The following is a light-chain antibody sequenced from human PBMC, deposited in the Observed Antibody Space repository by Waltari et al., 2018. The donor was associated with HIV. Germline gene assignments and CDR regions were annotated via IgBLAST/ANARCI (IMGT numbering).Light chain of an antibody. V-gene: IGLV2-8*01. CDR1: SSDVGGYNY. J-gene: IGLJ2*01. CDR2: EVT. CDR3: SSYAGSNNLL. Sequence: QSALTQPPSASGSPGQSVTISCTGNSSDVGGYNYVSWYQQHPGKAPKLMIYEVTKRPSGFPDRFSGSKSGNTASLIVSGLQAEDEADYYCSSYAGSNNLLFGGGTKLTVL.